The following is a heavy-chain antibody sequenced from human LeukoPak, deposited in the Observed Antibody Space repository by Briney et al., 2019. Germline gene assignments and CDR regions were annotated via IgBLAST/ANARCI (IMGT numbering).Heavy chain of an antibody. D-gene: IGHD1-14*01. Sequence: PGGSLRLFCAASGFTVSSNYMSWVRQAPGKGLKWVSVIYSGGSTYYADSMKGRFTNIRHNSKNTLYLQISSLRAEDTAVYYCARQTETKGFDYWGQGTLVTVSS. CDR3: ARQTETKGFDY. V-gene: IGHV3-53*04. J-gene: IGHJ4*02. CDR1: GFTVSSNY. CDR2: IYSGGST.